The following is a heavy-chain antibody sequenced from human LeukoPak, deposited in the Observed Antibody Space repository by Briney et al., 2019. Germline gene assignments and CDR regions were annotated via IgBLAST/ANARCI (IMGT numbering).Heavy chain of an antibody. CDR3: ARGLIAAAGMTEYFQH. J-gene: IGHJ1*01. CDR2: IKSKTDGGTT. V-gene: IGHV3-15*01. CDR1: GFTFSNAW. D-gene: IGHD6-13*01. Sequence: PGGSLRLSCAASGFTFSNAWMSWVRQAPGKGLEWVGRIKSKTDGGTTDYAAPVKGRFTISRDESKNMLYLQMHSLKTEDTAVYYCARGLIAAAGMTEYFQHWGQGTLVTVSS.